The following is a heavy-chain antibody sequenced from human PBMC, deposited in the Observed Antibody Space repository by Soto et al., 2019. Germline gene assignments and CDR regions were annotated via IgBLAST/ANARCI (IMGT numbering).Heavy chain of an antibody. J-gene: IGHJ4*02. CDR3: ARVQGDSSGYYFLDY. CDR2: IYHSGST. V-gene: IGHV4-38-2*01. D-gene: IGHD3-22*01. Sequence: SETLSLTCAVSGYSISSGYYWGWIRQPPGKGLEWMGRIYHSGSTYYNPSLKSRVTISVDTSKNQCSLKLSSVTAADTAVYYCARVQGDSSGYYFLDYWGQRTLVTVSS. CDR1: GYSISSGYY.